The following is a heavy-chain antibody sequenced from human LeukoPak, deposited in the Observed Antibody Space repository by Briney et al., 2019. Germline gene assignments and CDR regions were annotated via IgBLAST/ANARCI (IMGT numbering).Heavy chain of an antibody. J-gene: IGHJ4*02. D-gene: IGHD6-6*01. CDR2: IKQDGSEK. CDR1: GITFSNYW. V-gene: IGHV3-7*01. Sequence: PGGSLRLSCTTSGITFSNYWMSWVRQAPGKGLDWVANIKQDGSEKNYVDSVKGRFTISRDNAKNSLYLQMDSLRADDTAVYYCARENIVARPHHFDYWGQGTLVSVSS. CDR3: ARENIVARPHHFDY.